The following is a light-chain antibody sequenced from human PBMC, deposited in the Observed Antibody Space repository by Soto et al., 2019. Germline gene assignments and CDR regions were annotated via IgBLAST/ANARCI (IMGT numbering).Light chain of an antibody. CDR2: GAS. CDR1: QSVSNSY. CDR3: QQYGSSPFT. V-gene: IGKV3-20*01. Sequence: EIVLTQSPGTLSLSPGERATLSCRASQSVSNSYLAWYQQKPGQAPRLLIYGASSRATGIPDRFSGSGSGTDFTLTISRLEPEDFALYYCQQYGSSPFTFGQVTKLEIK. J-gene: IGKJ2*01.